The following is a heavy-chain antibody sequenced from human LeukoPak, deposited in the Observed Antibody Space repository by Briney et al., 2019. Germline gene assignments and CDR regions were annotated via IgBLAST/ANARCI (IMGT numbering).Heavy chain of an antibody. V-gene: IGHV5-51*01. D-gene: IGHD6-19*01. Sequence: GESLKISWKGSGYSFTSYWIGWVRQMPGKGLEWMGIIYPGDSDTRYSPSFQGQVTISADKSISTAYLQRSSLKASDTAMYYCARQIEDSSGFRFFDYWGQGTLVAVSS. CDR1: GYSFTSYW. CDR2: IYPGDSDT. CDR3: ARQIEDSSGFRFFDY. J-gene: IGHJ4*02.